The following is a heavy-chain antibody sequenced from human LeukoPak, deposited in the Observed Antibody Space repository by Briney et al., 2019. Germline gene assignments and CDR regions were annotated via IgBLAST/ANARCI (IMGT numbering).Heavy chain of an antibody. D-gene: IGHD5-18*01. CDR2: LYLDSGIT. J-gene: IGHJ4*02. V-gene: IGHV1-8*01. CDR3: ARATPGGLHGYSFDY. CDR1: GYTPSKYD. Sequence: ASARVSCMHSGYTPSKYDINWGRQAIGQGVERMGWLYLDSGITAITQKFQDGVNMTIDISRNTSYIELTSLRSGDTAVYNCARATPGGLHGYSFDYWGQGTVVTVYS.